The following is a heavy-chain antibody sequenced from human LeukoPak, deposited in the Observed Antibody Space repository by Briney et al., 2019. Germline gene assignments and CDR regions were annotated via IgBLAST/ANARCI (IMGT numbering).Heavy chain of an antibody. CDR1: GFSFSSYA. CDR2: ISGNGGTT. D-gene: IGHD5-18*01. V-gene: IGHV3-23*01. Sequence: PGGSLRLSCTASGFSFSSYAMSWVRRAPGKGLEWVSAISGNGGTTYYAASVKGRFTISRDESKNALYLRISSLRVEDTAVYYCAGAMAIDYWGQGTLVTVSS. J-gene: IGHJ4*02. CDR3: AGAMAIDY.